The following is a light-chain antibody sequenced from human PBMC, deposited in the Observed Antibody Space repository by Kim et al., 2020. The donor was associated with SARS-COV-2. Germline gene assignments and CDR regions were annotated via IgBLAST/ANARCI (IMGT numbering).Light chain of an antibody. J-gene: IGLJ3*02. CDR1: NIGSKS. Sequence: APGKAARITCRGNNIGSKSVHWYQQKPGQAPVLVIYYDSDRPSGIPERFSGSNSGNTATLTISRVEAEDEADYYCQVWDSSSDHPVFGGGTQLTVL. V-gene: IGLV3-21*04. CDR2: YDS. CDR3: QVWDSSSDHPV.